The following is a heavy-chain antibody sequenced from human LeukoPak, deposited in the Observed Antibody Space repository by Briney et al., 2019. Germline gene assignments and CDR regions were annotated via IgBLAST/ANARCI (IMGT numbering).Heavy chain of an antibody. J-gene: IGHJ5*02. Sequence: GASVKVSCKASGYTFTSYGISWVRQATGQGLEWMGWISAYNGNTNYAQKLQGRVTMTTDTSTSTAYMELRSLRSDDTAVYYCARDTLGSAAAGRIGFDPWGQGTLVTVSS. CDR2: ISAYNGNT. D-gene: IGHD6-13*01. V-gene: IGHV1-18*01. CDR3: ARDTLGSAAAGRIGFDP. CDR1: GYTFTSYG.